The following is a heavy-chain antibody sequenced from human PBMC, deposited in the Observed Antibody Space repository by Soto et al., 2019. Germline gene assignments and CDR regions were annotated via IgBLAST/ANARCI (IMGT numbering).Heavy chain of an antibody. D-gene: IGHD1-1*01. CDR1: GFTFGDYA. J-gene: IGHJ6*02. CDR3: TRVPLSGTTSSYYCYGMDV. V-gene: IGHV3-49*03. CDR2: IRSKAYGVTK. Sequence: LRLSCTASGFTFGDYAMSCFRQAPGQGLEWVGFIRSKAYGVTKEYAASVKGRFTISRDDSTSIAYLQMNSLKTEDTAVYYCTRVPLSGTTSSYYCYGMDVWAQGTTVPVSS.